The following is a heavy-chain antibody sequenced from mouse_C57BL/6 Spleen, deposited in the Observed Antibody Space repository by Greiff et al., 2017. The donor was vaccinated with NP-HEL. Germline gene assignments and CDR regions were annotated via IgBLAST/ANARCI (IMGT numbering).Heavy chain of an antibody. Sequence: EVQLVESGEGLVKPGGSLKLSCAASGFTFSSYAMSWVRQTPEKRLEWVAYISSGGDYIYYADTVKGRFTISRDNARNTLYLQMSSLKSEDTAMYYCTRDNYGSSPEYFDVWGTGTTVTVSS. D-gene: IGHD1-1*01. J-gene: IGHJ1*03. CDR3: TRDNYGSSPEYFDV. CDR2: ISSGGDYI. V-gene: IGHV5-9-1*02. CDR1: GFTFSSYA.